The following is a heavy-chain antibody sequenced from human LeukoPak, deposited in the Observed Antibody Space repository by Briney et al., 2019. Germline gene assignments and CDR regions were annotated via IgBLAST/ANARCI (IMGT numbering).Heavy chain of an antibody. D-gene: IGHD6-19*01. CDR1: GGSISSGSYY. Sequence: PSQTLSLTCTVSGGSISSGSYYWSWIRQPAGKGLEWIGRIYTGGSTNYNPSLKSRVTISVDTSKNQFSLKLSSVTAADTAVYYCARVVASSGWYEDCWGQGTLVTVSS. CDR2: IYTGGST. J-gene: IGHJ4*02. CDR3: ARVVASSGWYEDC. V-gene: IGHV4-61*02.